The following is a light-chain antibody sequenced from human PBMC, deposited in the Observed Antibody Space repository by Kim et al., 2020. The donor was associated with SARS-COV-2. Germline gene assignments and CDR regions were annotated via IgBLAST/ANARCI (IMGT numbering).Light chain of an antibody. CDR1: SGSIANNY. CDR2: QED. Sequence: NFMLTQPHSVSESPGKTVTISCTRSSGSIANNYVQWYQQRPGSSPTTVIYQEDQRPSGVPDRFSGSIDRSSNSASLTISGLKTEDEADYYCQSYDDDSSVWVFGGGTQLTVL. J-gene: IGLJ3*02. V-gene: IGLV6-57*01. CDR3: QSYDDDSSVWV.